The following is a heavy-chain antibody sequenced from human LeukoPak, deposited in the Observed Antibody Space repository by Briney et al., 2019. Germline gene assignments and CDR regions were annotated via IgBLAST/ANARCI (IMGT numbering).Heavy chain of an antibody. J-gene: IGHJ4*01. CDR1: GGSFSGYY. Sequence: SETPSLTCAVYGGSFSGYYWSWIHQPPGKGLEWIGEINHSGSTNYNPSLNSRVTISVDTSKNQFSLTLNSVTAADTAVYYCARGISDDFWSGYDTFDYWGHGTLVTVSS. CDR2: INHSGST. CDR3: ARGISDDFWSGYDTFDY. D-gene: IGHD3-3*01. V-gene: IGHV4-34*01.